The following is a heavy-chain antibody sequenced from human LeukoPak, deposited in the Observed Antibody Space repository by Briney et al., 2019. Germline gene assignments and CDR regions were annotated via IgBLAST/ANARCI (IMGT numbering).Heavy chain of an antibody. Sequence: PSETLSLTCTVSGGSISSYYWSWIRQPPAKGLEWIGYIYYSGSTNYNPSLKSRVTISVDTSKNQFSLKLSSVTAADTAVYYCARGSNSYSSGWYIYWGQGTLVTVSS. CDR1: GGSISSYY. V-gene: IGHV4-59*01. D-gene: IGHD6-19*01. CDR3: ARGSNSYSSGWYIY. CDR2: IYYSGST. J-gene: IGHJ4*02.